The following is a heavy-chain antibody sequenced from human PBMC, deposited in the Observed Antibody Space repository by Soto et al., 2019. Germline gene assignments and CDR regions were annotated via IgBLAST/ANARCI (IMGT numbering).Heavy chain of an antibody. CDR3: ARALGYCISTSCYNPGLFDY. CDR2: IYSDGST. V-gene: IGHV3-53*01. J-gene: IGHJ4*02. Sequence: GGSLRLSCAASGFTVSSNYMSWVRQAPGKGLEWVSVIYSDGSTYYADSVKGRFTTSRDNSKNTLYLQMNSLRAEDTAVYYCARALGYCISTSCYNPGLFDYWGQGTLVTVSS. CDR1: GFTVSSNY. D-gene: IGHD2-2*02.